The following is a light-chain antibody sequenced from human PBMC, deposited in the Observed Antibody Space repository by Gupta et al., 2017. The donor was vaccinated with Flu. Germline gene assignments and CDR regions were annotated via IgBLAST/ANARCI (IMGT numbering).Light chain of an antibody. Sequence: QTLVTQEPSLTVSPGGTVTLTCGSRTGPVTSDYYPAWFQQKPGQAPRALIHSTTNRHSWTPARFSGSLLGDKAALTLSPVLPEDEADYYCLLYFGTAQLVFGGGTKLTVL. CDR2: STT. J-gene: IGLJ2*01. V-gene: IGLV7-43*01. CDR1: TGPVTSDYY. CDR3: LLYFGTAQLV.